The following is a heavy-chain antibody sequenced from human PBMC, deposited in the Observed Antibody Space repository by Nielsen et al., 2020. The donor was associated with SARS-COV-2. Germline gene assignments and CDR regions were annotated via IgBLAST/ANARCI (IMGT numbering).Heavy chain of an antibody. Sequence: LSLTCTVSGGSISSGGYYWSWIRRHPGKGLEWIGYIYFSGRTCYNPSLKSRVTISVDTSKNQFSLSLRSVTAADTAVYYCARESSGYDHYNYGMDVWGQGTTVTVSS. J-gene: IGHJ6*02. V-gene: IGHV4-31*03. CDR1: GGSISSGGYY. D-gene: IGHD5-12*01. CDR2: IYFSGRT. CDR3: ARESSGYDHYNYGMDV.